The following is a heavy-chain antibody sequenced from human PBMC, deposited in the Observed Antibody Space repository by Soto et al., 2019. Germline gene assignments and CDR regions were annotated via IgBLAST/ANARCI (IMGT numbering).Heavy chain of an antibody. CDR1: GYTFTSYG. V-gene: IGHV1-18*01. J-gene: IGHJ5*02. Sequence: GASVKVSCKASGYTFTSYGISWVRQAPGQGLEWMGWISAYNGNTNYAQKLQGRVTMTTDTSTSTAYMELRSLRSDDTAVYYCARYVDTAMVTGWFDPWGQGTLVTVSS. CDR2: ISAYNGNT. D-gene: IGHD5-18*01. CDR3: ARYVDTAMVTGWFDP.